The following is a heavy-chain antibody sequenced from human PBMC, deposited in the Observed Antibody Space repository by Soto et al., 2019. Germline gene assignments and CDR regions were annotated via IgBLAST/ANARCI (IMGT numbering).Heavy chain of an antibody. J-gene: IGHJ4*02. D-gene: IGHD6-13*01. V-gene: IGHV4-59*08. CDR2: IYYNGRT. CDR1: GGSISSKY. CDR3: ARLRWATIAEAGSFDY. Sequence: QVQLQESGPGLVKPSETLSLTCTVSGGSISSKYWSWIRQPPGKGLEWIGYIYYNGRTNYNPPLKSRVSISVDTSRNQFSLKLSSVTAADTAVYYCARLRWATIAEAGSFDYWGQGILVTVSS.